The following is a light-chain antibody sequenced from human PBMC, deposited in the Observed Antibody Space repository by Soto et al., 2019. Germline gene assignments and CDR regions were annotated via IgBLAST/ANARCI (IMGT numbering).Light chain of an antibody. V-gene: IGKV3-11*01. CDR3: QQRSNWPPWT. CDR2: DAS. CDR1: QSISTY. Sequence: EIVFTQSPATLSLSPGERVTLFFPASQSISTYLAWYQQKPGQAPRLLIYDASNRATGIPARFSGSGSGTDFTLTISSLEPEDFAVYYCQQRSNWPPWTFGQGTKVDIK. J-gene: IGKJ1*01.